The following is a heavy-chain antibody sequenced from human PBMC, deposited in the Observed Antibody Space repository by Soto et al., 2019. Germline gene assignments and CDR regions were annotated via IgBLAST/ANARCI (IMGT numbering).Heavy chain of an antibody. D-gene: IGHD3-10*01. CDR2: IYYSGIT. CDR1: GGSISSYY. Sequence: SEPMSLTCTVSGGSISSYYWSWIREPPGKGLEWIGYIYYSGITKYSPSLKSRVTISVDTSKSQFSLKLSSVTAADTAVYYCARDAGSGSYSYKYFDSWGQGTLVTVFS. V-gene: IGHV4-59*01. J-gene: IGHJ5*01. CDR3: ARDAGSGSYSYKYFDS.